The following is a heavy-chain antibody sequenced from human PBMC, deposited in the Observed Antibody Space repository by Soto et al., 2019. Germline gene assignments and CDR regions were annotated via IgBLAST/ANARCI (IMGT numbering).Heavy chain of an antibody. J-gene: IGHJ5*02. V-gene: IGHV4-31*03. D-gene: IGHD2-15*01. CDR1: GGSISSGGYY. CDR2: IYYSGST. CDR3: ARERVCSGGSCYSENWFDP. Sequence: PSETLSLTCTVSGGSISSGGYYWSWIRQHPGKGLEWIGYIYYSGSTYYNPSLKSRVTISVDTSKNQFSLKLSSVTAADTAVYYCARERVCSGGSCYSENWFDPWGQGTLVTVSS.